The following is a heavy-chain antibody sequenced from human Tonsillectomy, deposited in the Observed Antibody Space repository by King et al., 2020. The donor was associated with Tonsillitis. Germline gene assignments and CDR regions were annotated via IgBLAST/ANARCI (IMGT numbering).Heavy chain of an antibody. Sequence: QLVQSGGGVVQPGRSLRLSYAASGFTFSSYGMHWVRQAPGKGLEWVAVISYDGSNKYYADSVKGRFTISRDNSKNTLYLQMNSLRAEDTAVYYCAKPPQAYGDYNCGWFDPWGQGTLVTVSS. D-gene: IGHD4-17*01. CDR3: AKPPQAYGDYNCGWFDP. CDR2: ISYDGSNK. V-gene: IGHV3-30*18. CDR1: GFTFSSYG. J-gene: IGHJ5*02.